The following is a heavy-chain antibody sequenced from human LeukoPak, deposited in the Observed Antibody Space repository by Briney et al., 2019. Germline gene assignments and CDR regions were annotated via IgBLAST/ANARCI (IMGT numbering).Heavy chain of an antibody. CDR1: GFTFSNAW. CDR2: IKSKTDGGTT. V-gene: IGHV3-15*01. D-gene: IGHD2-2*01. CDR3: TTLTQSVPAAQLGNDY. J-gene: IGHJ4*02. Sequence: GGSLRLSCAASGFTFSNAWMSWVRQAPGKGLEWVGRIKSKTDGGTTDYAAPVKGRFTISRDYSKNTLYLQMNSLKTEDTAVYYCTTLTQSVPAAQLGNDYWGQGTLVTVSS.